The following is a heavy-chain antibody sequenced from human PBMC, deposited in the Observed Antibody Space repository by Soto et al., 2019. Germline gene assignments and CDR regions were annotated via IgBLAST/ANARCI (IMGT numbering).Heavy chain of an antibody. CDR1: GFTFSNYG. D-gene: IGHD3-22*01. CDR2: IAYDGSNK. Sequence: GGSLRLSCAASGFTFSNYGMHWVRQAPGKGLEWVAVIAYDGSNKYYADSVQGRFAISRDNAKNSLYLQMNSLRAEDTAVYYCARVNYDSSGYYSAYWGQGTLFTVSS. V-gene: IGHV3-30*03. J-gene: IGHJ4*02. CDR3: ARVNYDSSGYYSAY.